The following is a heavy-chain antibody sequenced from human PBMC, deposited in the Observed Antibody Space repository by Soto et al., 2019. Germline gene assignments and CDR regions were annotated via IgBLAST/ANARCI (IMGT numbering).Heavy chain of an antibody. CDR3: ARDPPYYEPLTGYHEEDAFDV. Sequence: EVQLVESGGGLVQPGGSLRLSCVASGFIFSTYDMNWVRQAPGKGPEWISYISSTDNTIYYADSVKGRFTISRDNAKNSLYLQMNSLRAEDTALYYCARDPPYYEPLTGYHEEDAFDVWGQGTMVTVSS. D-gene: IGHD3-9*01. CDR2: ISSTDNTI. V-gene: IGHV3-48*03. CDR1: GFIFSTYD. J-gene: IGHJ3*01.